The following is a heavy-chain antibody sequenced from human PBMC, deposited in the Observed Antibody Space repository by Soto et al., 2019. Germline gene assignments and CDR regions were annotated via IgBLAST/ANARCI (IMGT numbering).Heavy chain of an antibody. CDR3: AKDQFLWFGEFPDTDWFEP. D-gene: IGHD3-10*01. J-gene: IGHJ5*02. Sequence: GGSLRLSCAASGFTCSSYAMSWVRQAPGKGLEWVSAISGSGGSTYYADSVKGRFTISRDNSKNTLYLQMNSLRAEDTAVYYCAKDQFLWFGEFPDTDWFEPWGQGTLVTVSS. CDR1: GFTCSSYA. V-gene: IGHV3-23*01. CDR2: ISGSGGST.